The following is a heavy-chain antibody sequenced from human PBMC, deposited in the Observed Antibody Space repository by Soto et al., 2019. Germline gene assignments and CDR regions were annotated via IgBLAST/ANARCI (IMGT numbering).Heavy chain of an antibody. J-gene: IGHJ4*02. CDR2: INPDGAT. CDR1: GGSFSGYY. D-gene: IGHD6-6*01. Sequence: SATLSLTCCCYGGSFSGYYWDWIRQPPGKGLEWIGEINPDGATNYAPSLRGRVTISIDTSRNQFSLKLSSVTAADTAVYYCSRGQSSRPCFDYWGQGASVTV. CDR3: SRGQSSRPCFDY. V-gene: IGHV4-34*01.